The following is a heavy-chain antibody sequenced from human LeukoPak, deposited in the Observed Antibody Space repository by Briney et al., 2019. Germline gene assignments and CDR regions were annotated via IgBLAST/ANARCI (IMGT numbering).Heavy chain of an antibody. J-gene: IGHJ4*02. CDR2: VSGSGGST. Sequence: GGSLRLSCSASGFTFSSYAMHWVRQAPGKGLEWVSVVSGSGGSTDYADFVKGRFTISRDNSKNTLYLQMNSLRAEDTAVYYCAREPLYWGQGTLVTVSS. V-gene: IGHV3-23*01. CDR1: GFTFSSYA. CDR3: AREPLY.